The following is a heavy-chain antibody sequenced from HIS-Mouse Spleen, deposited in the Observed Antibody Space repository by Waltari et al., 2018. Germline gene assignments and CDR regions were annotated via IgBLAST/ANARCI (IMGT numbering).Heavy chain of an antibody. J-gene: IGHJ2*01. CDR2: IYYIGRT. CDR3: AREIPYSSSWYDWYFDL. V-gene: IGHV4-39*07. D-gene: IGHD6-13*01. Sequence: QLQLQESGPGLVKPSETLSLTCTVSGCSISSSSYYWGWIRQPPGKGLEWIGSIYYIGRTYYNPSLKSRGTIAVDTSKNQFSRKLSSVTAADTAVYYCAREIPYSSSWYDWYFDLWGRGTLVTVSS. CDR1: GCSISSSSYY.